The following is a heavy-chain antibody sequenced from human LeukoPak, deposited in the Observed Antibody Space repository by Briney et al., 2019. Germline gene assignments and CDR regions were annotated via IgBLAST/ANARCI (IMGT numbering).Heavy chain of an antibody. J-gene: IGHJ4*02. CDR3: ARVASTPSRIYYFDY. V-gene: IGHV4-30-2*01. CDR1: GGSISSGGYS. CDR2: IYHSGST. D-gene: IGHD2-2*01. Sequence: SETLSLTCAVSGGSISSGGYSWSWIRQPPGKGLEWIGYIYHSGSTYYNPSLKSRVTISVDTSKNQFSLKLSSVTAADTAVYYCARVASTPSRIYYFDYWGQGTLVTVSS.